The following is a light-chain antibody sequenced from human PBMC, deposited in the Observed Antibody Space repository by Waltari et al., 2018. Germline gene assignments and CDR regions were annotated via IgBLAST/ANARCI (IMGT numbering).Light chain of an antibody. CDR2: SNY. Sequence: QSVLTQPPSAPGTPGQRVTISCSGSSSNIGSHTVNWYQQLPGTAPKLLIYSNYQRPSGVPDRFSGSRSGTSASLAISGLQSEDEADYYCAAWDDGLSGRSWVFGGGTKLTVL. J-gene: IGLJ3*02. CDR3: AAWDDGLSGRSWV. CDR1: SSNIGSHT. V-gene: IGLV1-44*01.